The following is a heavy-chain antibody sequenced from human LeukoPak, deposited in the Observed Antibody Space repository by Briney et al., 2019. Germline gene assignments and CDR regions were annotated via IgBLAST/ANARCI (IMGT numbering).Heavy chain of an antibody. CDR2: IYHSAST. CDR3: ARASYGDYWGVFDY. D-gene: IGHD4-17*01. CDR1: GGSISSGGYS. V-gene: IGHV4-30-2*01. J-gene: IGHJ4*02. Sequence: SETLSLTCAVSGGSISSGGYSWSWIRQPPGKGLEWIGYIYHSASTYYNPSLKSRVTISVDRSKNQFSLKLSSVTAADTAVYYCARASYGDYWGVFDYWGQGTLVTVSS.